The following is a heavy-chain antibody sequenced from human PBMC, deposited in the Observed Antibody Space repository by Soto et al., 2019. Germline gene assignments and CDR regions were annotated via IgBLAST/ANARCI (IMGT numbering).Heavy chain of an antibody. Sequence: PSETLSLTCTVSGGSISGGVHSWSWIRQPPGKGLEWIGHIFDSGSTYYNPSLKSRLTISVDTSKNQFSLRLSSVTAADTAVYYCGRGTMCLAHGWCFDLWGRGTLVTVSS. V-gene: IGHV4-30-4*01. J-gene: IGHJ2*01. CDR3: GRGTMCLAHGWCFDL. D-gene: IGHD2-2*01. CDR1: GGSISGGVHS. CDR2: IFDSGST.